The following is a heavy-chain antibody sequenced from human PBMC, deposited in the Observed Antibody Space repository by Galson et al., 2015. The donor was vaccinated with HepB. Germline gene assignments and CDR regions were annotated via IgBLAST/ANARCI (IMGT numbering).Heavy chain of an antibody. V-gene: IGHV1-8*01. J-gene: IGHJ4*02. CDR3: ARARITIFGVVIPLFDY. D-gene: IGHD3-3*01. Sequence: SVKVSCKASGYTFTSYDINWVRQATGQGLEWMGWMNPNSGNTGYAQKFQGRVTMTRNTSISTAYMELSSLRSEDTAVYYCARARITIFGVVIPLFDYWGQGTLVTVSS. CDR2: MNPNSGNT. CDR1: GYTFTSYD.